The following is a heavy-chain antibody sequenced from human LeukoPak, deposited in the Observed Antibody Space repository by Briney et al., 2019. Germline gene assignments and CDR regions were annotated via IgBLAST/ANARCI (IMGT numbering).Heavy chain of an antibody. V-gene: IGHV1-69*13. CDR2: IIPIFGTA. CDR1: GGTFSSYA. J-gene: IGHJ4*02. D-gene: IGHD3-16*02. Sequence: SVKVSCKASGGTFSSYAISWVRQAPGQGLEWMGGIIPIFGTANYAQKFQGRVTITADESTSTAYMKLSSLRSEDTAVYYCARDHYDYVWGSYRYLFDYWGQGTLVTVSS. CDR3: ARDHYDYVWGSYRYLFDY.